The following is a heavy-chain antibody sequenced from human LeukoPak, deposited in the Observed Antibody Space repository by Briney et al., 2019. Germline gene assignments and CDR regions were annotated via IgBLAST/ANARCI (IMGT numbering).Heavy chain of an antibody. CDR3: ARMGSFDAFDI. J-gene: IGHJ3*02. CDR1: GYTFTSYG. D-gene: IGHD2/OR15-2a*01. CDR2: ISAYNGNT. V-gene: IGHV1-18*01. Sequence: ASVKVSCKSSGYTFTSYGISWVPQAPGQGLVWMGWISAYNGNTNYAQKLQGRVTMTTDTSTSTAYMELRSLRSDDTAGYYCARMGSFDAFDIWGQGTMVTVSS.